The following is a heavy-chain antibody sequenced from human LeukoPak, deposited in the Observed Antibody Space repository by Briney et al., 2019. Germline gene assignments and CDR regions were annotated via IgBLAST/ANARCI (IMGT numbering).Heavy chain of an antibody. J-gene: IGHJ4*02. D-gene: IGHD3-22*01. V-gene: IGHV4-31*03. CDR1: GGSISSGNYY. CDR3: ARTDSSGYYADY. CDR2: IYNSGST. Sequence: SQTLSLICTVSGGSISSGNYYWSWIGQHPGKGLEWIGYIYNSGSTYYNPSLKSRVTISVDTSKNQFSLKLSSVTAADTAVYYCARTDSSGYYADYWGQGTLVTVSS.